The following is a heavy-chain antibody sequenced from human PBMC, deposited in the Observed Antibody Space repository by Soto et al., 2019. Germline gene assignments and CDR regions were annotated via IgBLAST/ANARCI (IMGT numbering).Heavy chain of an antibody. Sequence: ASVKVSCKATGGTFTTYTLNWVRQAPGQGLEWMGAIIPMYGSTNYAQRFQGRVTLTADEGTSTAYMELSSLRSEDTAVYYCARYSSGWLMTYGMDVWGQGTTVTVSS. D-gene: IGHD6-19*01. V-gene: IGHV1-69*13. CDR2: IIPMYGST. CDR3: ARYSSGWLMTYGMDV. J-gene: IGHJ6*02. CDR1: GGTFTTYT.